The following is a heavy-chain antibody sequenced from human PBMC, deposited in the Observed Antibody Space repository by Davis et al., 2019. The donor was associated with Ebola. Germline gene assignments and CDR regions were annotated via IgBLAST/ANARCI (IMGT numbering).Heavy chain of an antibody. CDR1: GGSTTSYY. D-gene: IGHD1-14*01. CDR3: ARGTGPVDY. Sequence: SETLSLTCTVSGGSTTSYYWNWIRQPPGKGLEWIGYIYYSGSTNYNPSLKSRVTISVDTSKNQFSLKLSSVTVADTAVYYCARGTGPVDYWGQGTLVTVSS. V-gene: IGHV4-59*08. CDR2: IYYSGST. J-gene: IGHJ4*02.